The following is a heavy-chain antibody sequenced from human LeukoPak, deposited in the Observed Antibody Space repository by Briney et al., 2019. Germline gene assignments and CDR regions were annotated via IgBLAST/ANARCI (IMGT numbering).Heavy chain of an antibody. Sequence: GGSLRLSCAASGFTFSDHYMDWVCQAPGKGLEWVARARNKANSYSTDYAASVKGRFTISRDDSKNSLYLQMNSLKIEDTAVYYCAGQYSGTKGSLDYWGQGTLVTVSS. D-gene: IGHD5-12*01. J-gene: IGHJ4*02. CDR2: ARNKANSYST. CDR1: GFTFSDHY. CDR3: AGQYSGTKGSLDY. V-gene: IGHV3-72*01.